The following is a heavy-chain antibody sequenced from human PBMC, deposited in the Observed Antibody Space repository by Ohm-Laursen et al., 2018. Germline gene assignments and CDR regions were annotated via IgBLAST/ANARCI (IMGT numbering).Heavy chain of an antibody. J-gene: IGHJ4*02. D-gene: IGHD3-16*01. CDR3: ARDPVRGLTDY. CDR1: GFTFSTYA. Sequence: SLRLSCSASGFTFSTYAMTWVRQAPGKGLQWVSTITANGVATYYADSVKGRFTISRDKSNTLYLQMNSLRAEDTAVYHCARDPVRGLTDYWGQGTLVTVSS. V-gene: IGHV3-23*01. CDR2: ITANGVAT.